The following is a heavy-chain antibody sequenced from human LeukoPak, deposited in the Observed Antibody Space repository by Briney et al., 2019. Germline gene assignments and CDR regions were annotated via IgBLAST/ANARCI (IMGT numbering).Heavy chain of an antibody. Sequence: GRSLTLSCAASGFTFSTFAMSWVRQAPGKWPEWDSGISDDGHNTYYEDSVKGRFTISRDKSRNTLFLQMNSLRADDTALYYCAKEMKHGGWPFDYWGQGALVTVSS. J-gene: IGHJ4*02. V-gene: IGHV3-23*01. CDR1: GFTFSTFA. D-gene: IGHD6-19*01. CDR2: ISDDGHNT. CDR3: AKEMKHGGWPFDY.